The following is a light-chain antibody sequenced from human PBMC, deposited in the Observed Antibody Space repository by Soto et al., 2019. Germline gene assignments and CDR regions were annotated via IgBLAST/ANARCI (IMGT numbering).Light chain of an antibody. V-gene: IGKV3-20*01. J-gene: IGKJ2*01. CDR3: QQYGGSPRYT. CDR2: GAS. CDR1: QSVSSSF. Sequence: EIVLTQSPGTLSLSPGERATLSCRASQSVSSSFLAWYQQKPGQAPRLLIYGASSRATGIPDRFSGSGSGTDLTLTISRLEPEDVAVYYCQQYGGSPRYTFGQGTKLEIK.